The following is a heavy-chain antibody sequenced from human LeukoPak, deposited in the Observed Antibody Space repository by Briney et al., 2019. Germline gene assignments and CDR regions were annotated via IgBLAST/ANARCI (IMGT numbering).Heavy chain of an antibody. V-gene: IGHV1-18*01. CDR1: GYTFTSYG. Sequence: VASSKVSCKASGYTFTSYGISWVRQVPGQGLEWMGWISPYNGHTKYADKLQGRITMTTDTSTSTAYMELRSLRSDDTAVYSCARDRNNYGSGSYPSDYWGQGTLVTVSS. J-gene: IGHJ4*02. CDR3: ARDRNNYGSGSYPSDY. D-gene: IGHD3-10*01. CDR2: ISPYNGHT.